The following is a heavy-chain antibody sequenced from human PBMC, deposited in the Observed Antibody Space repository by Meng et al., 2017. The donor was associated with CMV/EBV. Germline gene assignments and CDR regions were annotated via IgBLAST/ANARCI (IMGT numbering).Heavy chain of an antibody. Sequence: SCKASGGTLSSYAISWVRQAPGQGLEWMGGIIHIFGTANYAQKFQGRVTITTDESTSTAYMELSSLRAEDTAVYYCAKVSSSPYYFDYWGQGTLVTVSS. CDR1: GGTLSSYA. CDR3: AKVSSSPYYFDY. D-gene: IGHD6-6*01. V-gene: IGHV1-69*05. J-gene: IGHJ4*02. CDR2: IIHIFGTA.